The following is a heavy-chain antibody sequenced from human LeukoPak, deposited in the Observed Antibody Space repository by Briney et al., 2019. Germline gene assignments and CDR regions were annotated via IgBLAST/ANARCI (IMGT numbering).Heavy chain of an antibody. CDR2: ISSSSSYI. CDR3: ARDLHDILTGYYNVNDY. D-gene: IGHD3-9*01. Sequence: PGGSLRLSCAASGFTFSSYSMNWVPQAPGKGLEWVSSISSSSSYIYYADSVKGRFTITRDNAKNSLYPQMNSLRAEDTAVYYCARDLHDILTGYYNVNDYWGQGTLVTVSS. J-gene: IGHJ4*02. CDR1: GFTFSSYS. V-gene: IGHV3-21*01.